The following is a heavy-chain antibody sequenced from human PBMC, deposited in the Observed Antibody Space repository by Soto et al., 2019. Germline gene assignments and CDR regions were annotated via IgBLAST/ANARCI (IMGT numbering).Heavy chain of an antibody. V-gene: IGHV1-46*03. J-gene: IGHJ6*03. CDR2: INASGGST. CDR3: VRATAARQRDYSYHYSLHI. CDR1: GYTFSNYY. Sequence: QVQLVQSGAEVKKPGASVKVSCKASGYTFSNYYIHWVRQAPGQGLKWMGVINASGGSTDYEQKFQGRVTLTRDTSTSTVYVELSSLRSDHTAVYFCVRATAARQRDYSYHYSLHIWGKGTTVTVSS. D-gene: IGHD6-6*01.